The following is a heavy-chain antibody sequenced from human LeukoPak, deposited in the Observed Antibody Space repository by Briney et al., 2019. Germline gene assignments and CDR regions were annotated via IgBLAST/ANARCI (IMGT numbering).Heavy chain of an antibody. J-gene: IGHJ5*02. CDR1: GFTFSSYW. V-gene: IGHV3-7*01. D-gene: IGHD3-3*01. Sequence: PGGSLRLSCAASGFTFSSYWMSWVRQAAGPGLKWVANIKQDGSEKYYVDSVKGRFTISRDNAKNSLYLQMSSLRAEDTAVYYCATENAYYDFWSGYYRNLNWFDPWGQGTLVTVSS. CDR3: ATENAYYDFWSGYYRNLNWFDP. CDR2: IKQDGSEK.